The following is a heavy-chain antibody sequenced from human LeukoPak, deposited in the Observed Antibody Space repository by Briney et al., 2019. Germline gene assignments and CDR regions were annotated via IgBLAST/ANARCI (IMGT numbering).Heavy chain of an antibody. V-gene: IGHV4-59*01. CDR2: IYYSGST. CDR3: ARDLWVDTAMVRNYYYYGMDV. J-gene: IGHJ6*02. CDR1: GGSMSSYY. D-gene: IGHD5-18*01. Sequence: SETLSLTCSVSGGSMSSYYWSWIRQPPGKGLEWIGYIYYSGSTNYNPSLKSRVTISVDTSKNQFSLNLTSVTAADTALYHCARDLWVDTAMVRNYYYYGMDVWGQGTTVTVSS.